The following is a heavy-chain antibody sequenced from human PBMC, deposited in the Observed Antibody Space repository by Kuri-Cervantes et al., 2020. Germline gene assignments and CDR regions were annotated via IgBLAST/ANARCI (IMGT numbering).Heavy chain of an antibody. V-gene: IGHV2-70*20. CDR1: GFSLTTNGMC. CDR2: IDWDDDK. D-gene: IGHD6-13*01. CDR3: ARTNSPIAAAGYFYFDY. J-gene: IGHJ4*02. Sequence: SGPTLVKPTQTLTLTCTFSGFSLTTNGMCVSWVRQPPGKALEWLALIDWDDDKYYSTSLKTRLSISRDTSKNQVVLTMTNMDPVDTATYYCARTNSPIAAAGYFYFDYWGQGTLVTVSS.